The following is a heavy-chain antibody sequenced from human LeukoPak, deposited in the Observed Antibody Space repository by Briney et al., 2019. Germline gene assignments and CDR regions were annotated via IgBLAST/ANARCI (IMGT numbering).Heavy chain of an antibody. CDR3: ARPLQGIVGATGFDY. Sequence: GESLKISCQGSEYSFATYWIAWLRQMPGKGLEWMGIIYSSDSDTRYSPSFQGQVTISADKSIKTAYLQWSSLKASDTAMYYCARPLQGIVGATGFDYWGQGTLVTVSS. CDR2: IYSSDSDT. V-gene: IGHV5-51*01. J-gene: IGHJ4*02. CDR1: EYSFATYW. D-gene: IGHD1-26*01.